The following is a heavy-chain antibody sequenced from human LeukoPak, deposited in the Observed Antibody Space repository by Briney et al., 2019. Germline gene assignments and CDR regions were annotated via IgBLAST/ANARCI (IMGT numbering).Heavy chain of an antibody. CDR1: GFTFSSYA. V-gene: IGHV3-23*01. J-gene: IGHJ4*02. D-gene: IGHD5-24*01. CDR2: ISGSGGST. CDR3: AKVGRPRWMATITGKFS. Sequence: PGGSLRLSCAASGFTFSSYAMSWVRQAPGKGLEWVSAISGSGGSTYYADSVKGRFTISRDNSKNTLYLQMNSLRAEDTAVYYCAKVGRPRWMATITGKFSWGQGTLVTVSS.